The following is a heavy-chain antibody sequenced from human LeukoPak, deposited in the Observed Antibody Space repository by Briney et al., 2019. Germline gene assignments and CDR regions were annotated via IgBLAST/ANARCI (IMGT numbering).Heavy chain of an antibody. CDR3: ARDRIAVAGSDYYYGMDV. Sequence: GGSLRLSCVASGFTFSSYSMNWVRQAPGKGLEWVSSISSSSSYIYYADSVKGRFTISRDNAKNSLYLQMNSLRAEDTAVYYCARDRIAVAGSDYYYGMDVWGQGTTVTVSS. CDR1: GFTFSSYS. J-gene: IGHJ6*02. V-gene: IGHV3-21*01. CDR2: ISSSSSYI. D-gene: IGHD6-19*01.